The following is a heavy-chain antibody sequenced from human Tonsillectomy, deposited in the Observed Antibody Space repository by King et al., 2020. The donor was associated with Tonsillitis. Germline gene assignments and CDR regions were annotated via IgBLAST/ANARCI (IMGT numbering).Heavy chain of an antibody. V-gene: IGHV3-30*18. CDR3: AKQDEEAAAGTVDY. CDR2: VSNDGRNK. D-gene: IGHD6-13*01. J-gene: IGHJ4*02. Sequence: VQLVESGGGVVQPGRSLRLSCAASGFTFSNYGMHWVRQAPGKGLEWVALVSNDGRNKYYADSVKGRFTISRDNSKNTLDLQMNSLRTEDTAAYYCAKQDEEAAAGTVDYWGQGTLVTVSS. CDR1: GFTFSNYG.